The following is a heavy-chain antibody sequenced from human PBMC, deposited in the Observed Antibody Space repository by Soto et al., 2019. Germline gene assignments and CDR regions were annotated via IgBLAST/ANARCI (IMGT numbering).Heavy chain of an antibody. J-gene: IGHJ4*02. V-gene: IGHV4-59*01. CDR3: ARSHYSGSGSYYNY. Sequence: SETLSLTCTVSGGSISSYYWSWIRQPPGKGPEWIGYIYYSGSTNYNPSLKSRVTISVDTSKNQFSLKLSSVTAADTAVYYCARSHYSGSGSYYNYWGQGTLVTVSS. CDR1: GGSISSYY. D-gene: IGHD3-10*01. CDR2: IYYSGST.